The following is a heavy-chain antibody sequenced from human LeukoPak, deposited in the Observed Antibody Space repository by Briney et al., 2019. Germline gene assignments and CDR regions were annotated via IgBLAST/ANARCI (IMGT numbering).Heavy chain of an antibody. CDR2: ISWNSGSI. D-gene: IGHD3-22*01. CDR1: GFTFDDYA. CDR3: AKDIRYDSSGSEFDY. Sequence: GGSLRLSCAASGFTFDDYAMHWVRQAPGKGLEWVSGISWNSGSIGYADSVRDRFTISRDNAKNSLYLQMNSLRAEDTALYYCAKDIRYDSSGSEFDYWGQGTLVTVSS. V-gene: IGHV3-9*01. J-gene: IGHJ4*02.